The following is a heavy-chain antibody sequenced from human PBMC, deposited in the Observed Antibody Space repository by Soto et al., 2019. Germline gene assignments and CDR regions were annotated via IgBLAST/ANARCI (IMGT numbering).Heavy chain of an antibody. Sequence: EAQLVESGGGLVQPGGSLRLSCVTSGITLSDHHMNWVRQAPGKGLEWLGRTRKKSDTYRTEYAASVKDRFIVSRDDSKNSVLLQMYSLKAEDTAVYYCVGESFYCFHDWGQGTLVTVSS. V-gene: IGHV3-72*01. D-gene: IGHD3-16*01. CDR3: VGESFYCFHD. J-gene: IGHJ4*02. CDR2: TRKKSDTYRT. CDR1: GITLSDHH.